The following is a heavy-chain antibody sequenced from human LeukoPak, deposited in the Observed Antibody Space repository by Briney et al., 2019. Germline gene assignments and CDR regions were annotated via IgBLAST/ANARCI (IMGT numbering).Heavy chain of an antibody. CDR3: ARDSTVAGYYFDY. Sequence: SETLSLTCTVSGGSISSYYWGWIRQPPGKGLEWIGYIYYSGSTNYNPSLKSRVTISVDTSKNQFSLKLSSVTAADTAVYYCARDSTVAGYYFDYWGQGTLVTVSS. CDR1: GGSISSYY. CDR2: IYYSGST. D-gene: IGHD6-19*01. J-gene: IGHJ4*02. V-gene: IGHV4-59*01.